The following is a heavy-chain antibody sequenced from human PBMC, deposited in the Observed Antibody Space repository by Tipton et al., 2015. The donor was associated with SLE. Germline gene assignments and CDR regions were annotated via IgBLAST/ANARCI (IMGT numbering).Heavy chain of an antibody. CDR3: ASRADWFDP. V-gene: IGHV4-39*07. Sequence: TLSLTCTVSGGSISSSSYYWGWIRQPPGKGLEWIGSIYYSGSTYHNPSLKSRVTISVDTSKNQFSLRLTSVTAADTAIYYCASRADWFDPWGQGTLVTVSS. CDR1: GGSISSSSYY. CDR2: IYYSGST. J-gene: IGHJ5*02.